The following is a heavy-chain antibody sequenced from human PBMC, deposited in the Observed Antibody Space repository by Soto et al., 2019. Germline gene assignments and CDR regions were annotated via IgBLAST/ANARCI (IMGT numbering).Heavy chain of an antibody. CDR2: IIPIFGTA. Sequence: SVKVSCKASGYTFTSYAISWVRQAPGQGLEWMGGIIPIFGTANYAQKFQGRVTITADKSTSTAYMELSSLRSEDTAVYYCARDGEQLVVGSYNWFDPWGQGTLVTVSS. CDR1: GYTFTSYA. CDR3: ARDGEQLVVGSYNWFDP. J-gene: IGHJ5*02. D-gene: IGHD6-6*01. V-gene: IGHV1-69*06.